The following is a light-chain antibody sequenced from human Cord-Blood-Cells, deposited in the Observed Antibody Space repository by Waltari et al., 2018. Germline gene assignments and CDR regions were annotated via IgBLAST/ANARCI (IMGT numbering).Light chain of an antibody. CDR2: DAS. Sequence: EIVLTQSPATLSLSPGDRATLSCRASQSVSSYLAWYQQKPGQAPRLLLYDASNRATGIPARFSGSGSGTDFTLTISSLEPEDFAVYYCQQRSNWPITFGQGTRLEIK. CDR1: QSVSSY. J-gene: IGKJ5*01. V-gene: IGKV3-11*01. CDR3: QQRSNWPIT.